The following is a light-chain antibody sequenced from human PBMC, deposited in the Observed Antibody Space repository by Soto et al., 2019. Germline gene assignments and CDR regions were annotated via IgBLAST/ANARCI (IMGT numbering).Light chain of an antibody. CDR3: SSYTGGSTLYV. CDR1: SSDIGGYNY. Sequence: QSALTQPASVSGSPGQSITISCTGTSSDIGGYNYVSWYQQHPGKVPKLMIFEVSNRPSGVSYRFSGSKSGNTASLTISVLQAEDEADYYCSSYTGGSTLYVFGTGTKVTVL. CDR2: EVS. J-gene: IGLJ1*01. V-gene: IGLV2-14*01.